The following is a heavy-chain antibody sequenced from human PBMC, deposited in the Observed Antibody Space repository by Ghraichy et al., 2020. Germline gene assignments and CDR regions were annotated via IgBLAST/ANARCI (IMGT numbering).Heavy chain of an antibody. CDR3: AHRRGTTVTNYYYYYYGMDV. CDR1: GFSLSTSGVG. D-gene: IGHD4-17*01. Sequence: SGPTLVKPTQTLTLTCTFSGFSLSTSGVGVGWIRQPPGKALEWLALIYWNDDKRYSPSLKSRLTITKDTSKNQVVLTMTNMDPVDTATYYCAHRRGTTVTNYYYYYYGMDVWGQGTTVTVSS. CDR2: IYWNDDK. J-gene: IGHJ6*02. V-gene: IGHV2-5*01.